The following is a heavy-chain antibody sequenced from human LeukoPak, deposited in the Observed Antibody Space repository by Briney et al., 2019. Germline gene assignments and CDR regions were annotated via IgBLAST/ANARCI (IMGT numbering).Heavy chain of an antibody. V-gene: IGHV6-1*01. D-gene: IGHD5-24*01. Sequence: SQTLSLTCDISGDSVSSNSAAWNWIRQSPLRGLEWLGRTYYRSKWYNDYAVSVKSRITVNPDTSKNQFSLQLNSVTPEDTAVYYCTRGAPVGSSREFDYWGQETLVTVSS. CDR2: TYYRSKWYN. J-gene: IGHJ4*02. CDR3: TRGAPVGSSREFDY. CDR1: GDSVSSNSAA.